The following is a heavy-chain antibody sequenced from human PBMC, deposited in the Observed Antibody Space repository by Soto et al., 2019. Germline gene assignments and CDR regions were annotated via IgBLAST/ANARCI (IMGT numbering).Heavy chain of an antibody. J-gene: IGHJ5*02. CDR2: IYHSGST. Sequence: PSETLSLTCAVSGGSISSGGYSWSWIRQPPGKGLDWIGYIYHSGSTYYNPSLKSRVTISVDRSKNQFSLKLSSVTAADTAVYYCARAKDYYGSGSYRGVNWFDPWGQGTLVTVSS. D-gene: IGHD3-10*01. CDR1: GGSISSGGYS. V-gene: IGHV4-30-2*01. CDR3: ARAKDYYGSGSYRGVNWFDP.